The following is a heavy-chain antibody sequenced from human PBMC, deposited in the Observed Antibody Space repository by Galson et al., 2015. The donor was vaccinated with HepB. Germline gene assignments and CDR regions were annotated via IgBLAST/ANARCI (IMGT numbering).Heavy chain of an antibody. CDR2: MNSDGSST. D-gene: IGHD2-21*01. CDR3: AREFQFLGVRLYDY. V-gene: IGHV3-74*01. J-gene: IGHJ4*02. CDR1: GFTFSSYW. Sequence: SLRLSCAASGFTFSSYWMQWVRQAPGKGLVWVSRMNSDGSSTGYADSVKGRFTISRDNAKNTLYLQMNSLRAEDTAVYYCAREFQFLGVRLYDYWGQGTLVTVSS.